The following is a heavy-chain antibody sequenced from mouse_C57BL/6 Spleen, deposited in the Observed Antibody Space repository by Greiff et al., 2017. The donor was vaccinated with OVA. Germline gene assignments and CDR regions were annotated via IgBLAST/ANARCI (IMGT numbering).Heavy chain of an antibody. J-gene: IGHJ2*01. CDR2: IDPSDSET. D-gene: IGHD1-1*01. CDR3: ASSGPTVDGYFDY. Sequence: QVQLQQPGAELVRPGSSVKLSCKASGYTFTSYWMHWVKQRPIQGLEWIGNIDPSDSETHYNQKFKDKATLTVDKSSSTAYMQLSSLTSEDSAVYYGASSGPTVDGYFDYWGQGTTLTVSS. V-gene: IGHV1-52*01. CDR1: GYTFTSYW.